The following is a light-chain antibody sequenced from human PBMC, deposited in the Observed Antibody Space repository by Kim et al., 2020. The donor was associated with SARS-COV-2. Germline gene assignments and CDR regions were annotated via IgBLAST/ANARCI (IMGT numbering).Light chain of an antibody. Sequence: SSELTQDPAVSVALGQTVRITCQGDSLRSYYASWYQQKPGQAPVLVIYGKNNRPSGIPDRFSGSSSGNTASLTITGAQAGDEADYYCNSRDISGNHLLYV. CDR1: SLRSYY. CDR2: GKN. CDR3: NSRDISGNHLLYV. J-gene: IGLJ1*01. V-gene: IGLV3-19*01.